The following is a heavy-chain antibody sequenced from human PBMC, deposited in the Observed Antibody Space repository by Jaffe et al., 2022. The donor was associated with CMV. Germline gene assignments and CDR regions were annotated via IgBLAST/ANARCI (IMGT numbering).Heavy chain of an antibody. CDR2: ISSSSSYI. CDR1: GFTFSSYS. V-gene: IGHV3-21*01. J-gene: IGHJ4*02. Sequence: EVQLVESGGGLVKPGGSLRLSCAASGFTFSSYSMNWVRQAPGKGLEWVSSISSSSSYIYYADSVKGRFTISRDNAKNSLYLQMNSLRAEDTAVYYCASVGRYCSGGSCYEYYFDYWGQGTLVTVSS. D-gene: IGHD2-15*01. CDR3: ASVGRYCSGGSCYEYYFDY.